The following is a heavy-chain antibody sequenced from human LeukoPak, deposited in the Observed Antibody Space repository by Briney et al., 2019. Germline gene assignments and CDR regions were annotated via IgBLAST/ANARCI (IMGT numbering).Heavy chain of an antibody. CDR2: IYSSGTT. CDR1: GDSIRSYY. V-gene: IGHV4-59*08. D-gene: IGHD6-25*01. J-gene: IGHJ4*02. CDR3: ARLYGSGYYDGDF. Sequence: PAVTLSLTCTVCGDSIRSYYWSWIRHPPGKGREWIGYIYSSGTTNYNPPLQSRVTFSKDSTKNHFSLKLTSVRAADTAVYYCARLYGSGYYDGDFWGQGSLVTVSS.